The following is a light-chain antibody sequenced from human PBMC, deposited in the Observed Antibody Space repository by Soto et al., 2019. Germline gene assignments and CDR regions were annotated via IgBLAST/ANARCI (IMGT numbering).Light chain of an antibody. J-gene: IGLJ3*02. V-gene: IGLV2-8*01. CDR3: SSYAASNNFYFV. CDR1: SSDVVGYNY. CDR2: EVT. Sequence: QSALTQPPSASGSPGQSVTISCTGTSSDVVGYNYVSWYQQYPGRAPKLMIYEVTKRPSGVPDRFSGSKSGNTASLTVSGLQAADEADYYCSSYAASNNFYFVFGGGTKLTVL.